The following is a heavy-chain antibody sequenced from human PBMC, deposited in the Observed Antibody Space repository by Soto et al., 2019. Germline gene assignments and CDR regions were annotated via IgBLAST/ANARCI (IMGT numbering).Heavy chain of an antibody. V-gene: IGHV4-59*01. D-gene: IGHD4-17*01. J-gene: IGHJ3*01. Sequence: QVQLLASGPGLVKPSETLSLTCTVSGNSRSDYYWSWIRQPPGKGLEWIGYIFHNGNTNYNPSLKRRVTMSVDTSKNQFSLRLSSVTAADTALYYCARDVGGTVTLEAAFDFGGQGTMVTVS. CDR1: GNSRSDYY. CDR3: ARDVGGTVTLEAAFDF. CDR2: IFHNGNT.